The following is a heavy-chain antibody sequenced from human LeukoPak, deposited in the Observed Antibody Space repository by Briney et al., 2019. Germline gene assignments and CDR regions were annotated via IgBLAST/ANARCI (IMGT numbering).Heavy chain of an antibody. CDR3: ASPARIAAAGAHFDY. Sequence: SVKVSCKASGGTFSSYAISWVRQAPGQGLEWMGGIIPIFGTANYAQKFQGRVTITADKSTSTAYMELSSLRSEDTAVHYCASPARIAAAGAHFDYWGQGTLVTVSS. V-gene: IGHV1-69*06. D-gene: IGHD6-13*01. CDR2: IIPIFGTA. CDR1: GGTFSSYA. J-gene: IGHJ4*02.